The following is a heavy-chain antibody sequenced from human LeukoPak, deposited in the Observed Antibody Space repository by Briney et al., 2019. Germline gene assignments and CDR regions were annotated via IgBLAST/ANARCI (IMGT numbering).Heavy chain of an antibody. Sequence: PSETLSLTCTVSGGSISSYYWSWIRQPPGKGLEWIGYIYYSGSTNYNPSLKSRVTISVDTSKNQFPLKLSSVTAADTAVYYCARAPYYYDSSGYRNYYYYYYGMDVWGQGTTVTVSS. J-gene: IGHJ6*02. D-gene: IGHD3-22*01. V-gene: IGHV4-59*01. CDR1: GGSISSYY. CDR2: IYYSGST. CDR3: ARAPYYYDSSGYRNYYYYYYGMDV.